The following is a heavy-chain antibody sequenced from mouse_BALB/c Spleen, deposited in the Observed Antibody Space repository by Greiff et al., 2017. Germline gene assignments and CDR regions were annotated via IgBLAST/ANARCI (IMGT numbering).Heavy chain of an antibody. J-gene: IGHJ2*01. CDR3: TRSGGRYYLYFDY. Sequence: LQQPGSELVRPGASVKLSCKASGYTFTSYWMHWVKQRHGQGLEWIGNIYPGSGSTNYDEKFKSKGPLTVDTSSSTAYMHLSSLTSEDSAVYYCTRSGGRYYLYFDYWGQGTTLTVSS. V-gene: IGHV1S22*01. CDR1: GYTFTSYW. D-gene: IGHD2-3*01. CDR2: IYPGSGST.